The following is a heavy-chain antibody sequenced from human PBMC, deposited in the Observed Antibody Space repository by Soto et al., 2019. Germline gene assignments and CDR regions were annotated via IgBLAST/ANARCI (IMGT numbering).Heavy chain of an antibody. Sequence: SVKVSCKASGGSFSSYAISWVRQAPVQGLEWMGGIIPIFGTATYAQKFQGRVTIIADRSTSTAYMELSSLRSEDTAVYYCARAGPVAGNHAFDIWGQGTLVTVS. CDR3: ARAGPVAGNHAFDI. J-gene: IGHJ3*02. D-gene: IGHD6-19*01. CDR1: GGSFSSYA. V-gene: IGHV1-69*06. CDR2: IIPIFGTA.